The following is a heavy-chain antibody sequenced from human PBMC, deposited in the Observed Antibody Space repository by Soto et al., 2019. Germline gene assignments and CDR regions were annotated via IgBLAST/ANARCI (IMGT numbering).Heavy chain of an antibody. D-gene: IGHD6-19*01. V-gene: IGHV4-39*01. CDR1: DASMKSIGQY. CDR2: FSDSGST. CDR3: ARHRMREWLVFTHTASFHX. Sequence: SETLSLTCTVSDASMKSIGQYWGWIRQPPGKALELIGSFSDSGSTYYNLSLKSRVTISVDKSKNKFSLTLTSVTAADTAFYLCARHRMREWLVFTHTASFHXWGQGLLFTVSX. J-gene: IGHJ4*02.